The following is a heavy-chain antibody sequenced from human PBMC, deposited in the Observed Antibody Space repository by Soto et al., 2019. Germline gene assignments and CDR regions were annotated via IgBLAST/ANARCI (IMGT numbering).Heavy chain of an antibody. Sequence: QVQLVQSGAEVKKPGSSVKVSCKASGGTFSSYTISWVRQAPGQGLEWMGRIIPILGIANYAQKFQGRVPITADKSTSTAYMELSSLRSEDTAVYYCARDLMTKKPRWFDPWGQGTLVTVSS. J-gene: IGHJ5*02. CDR3: ARDLMTKKPRWFDP. V-gene: IGHV1-69*08. CDR2: IIPILGIA. D-gene: IGHD2-8*01. CDR1: GGTFSSYT.